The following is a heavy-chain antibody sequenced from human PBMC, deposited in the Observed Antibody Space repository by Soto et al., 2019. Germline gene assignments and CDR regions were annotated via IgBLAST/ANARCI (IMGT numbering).Heavy chain of an antibody. Sequence: QVQLVQSGAEVKKPGASVKVSCKAPGYTFSSYYMHWVRQAPGQGLEWMGIINPSGGSTSYAQKFQGRVSLTRDTSTSTVYMELNSLRSEDTAVYCCAQSRYTITSAVFAPWGQGTLVIVSS. CDR2: INPSGGST. V-gene: IGHV1-46*01. J-gene: IGHJ5*02. D-gene: IGHD6-13*01. CDR3: AQSRYTITSAVFAP. CDR1: GYTFSSYY.